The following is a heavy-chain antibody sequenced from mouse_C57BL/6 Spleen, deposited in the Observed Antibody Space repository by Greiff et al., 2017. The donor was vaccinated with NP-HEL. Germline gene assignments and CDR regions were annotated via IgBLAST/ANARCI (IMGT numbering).Heavy chain of an antibody. V-gene: IGHV5-6*01. Sequence: EVQLVESGGDLVKPGGSLKLSCAASGFTFSSYGMSWVRQTPDKRLEWVATISSGGSYTYYPDSVKGRFTIARDNAKNTLYLQMSSLKSEDTAVYYWARQLRHFDDWGQGTTLTVSS. CDR1: GFTFSSYG. CDR2: ISSGGSYT. D-gene: IGHD3-2*02. CDR3: ARQLRHFDD. J-gene: IGHJ2*01.